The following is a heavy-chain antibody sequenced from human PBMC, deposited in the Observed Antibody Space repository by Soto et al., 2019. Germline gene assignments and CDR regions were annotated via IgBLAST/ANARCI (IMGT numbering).Heavy chain of an antibody. Sequence: PSETPFSTYTVAYSSISNYVCSLIRHPPGKRLEWIGYIYYSGSTNYNPYLKSRVTISVDTSKNQFSLKLSSVTAADTAVYYCARDRSSGWYGAYNWFDPWGQGTLVTVSS. CDR2: IYYSGST. CDR1: YSSISNYV. J-gene: IGHJ5*02. D-gene: IGHD6-19*01. V-gene: IGHV4-59*01. CDR3: ARDRSSGWYGAYNWFDP.